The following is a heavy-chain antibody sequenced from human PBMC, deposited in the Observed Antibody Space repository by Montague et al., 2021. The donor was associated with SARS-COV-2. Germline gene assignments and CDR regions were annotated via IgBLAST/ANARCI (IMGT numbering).Heavy chain of an antibody. CDR1: GDSINSYY. Sequence: SETLSLTCEVSGDSINSYYWSWIRQSPGKGLEWIGYVHYTGSTEYNPSLKTRVTLSLDTPRNHFSLKLRSVTAADTAVYYCARAQNTCFIANCVNYFEVWGLGALVTVSS. D-gene: IGHD1-1*01. CDR3: ARAQNTCFIANCVNYFEV. CDR2: VHYTGST. J-gene: IGHJ4*02. V-gene: IGHV4-59*01.